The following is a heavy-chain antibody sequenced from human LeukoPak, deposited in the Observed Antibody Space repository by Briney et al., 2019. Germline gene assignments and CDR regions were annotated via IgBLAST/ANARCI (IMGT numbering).Heavy chain of an antibody. V-gene: IGHV3-33*01. J-gene: IGHJ4*02. Sequence: PGRSLRLSCAASGFTFSSYGMHWVRQAPGKGLEWVAVIWYDGSNKYYADSVKGRFTISRDNSKNTLYLQMNSLGAEDTAVYYCAREWDSKKKGIDYWGQGTLVTVPS. D-gene: IGHD1-26*01. CDR2: IWYDGSNK. CDR1: GFTFSSYG. CDR3: AREWDSKKKGIDY.